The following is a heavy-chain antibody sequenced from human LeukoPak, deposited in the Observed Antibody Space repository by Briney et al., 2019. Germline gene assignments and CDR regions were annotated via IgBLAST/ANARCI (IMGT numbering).Heavy chain of an antibody. CDR1: GFTFSSYG. Sequence: GGSLRLSCAASGFTFSSYGMHWVRQAPGKGLEWVAFIRYDGSNKYYADSVKGRFTISRDNSKNTLYLQMNSLRAEDTAVYYCARAQGYSSSWYPSLEYWGQGTLVTVSS. CDR2: IRYDGSNK. J-gene: IGHJ4*02. CDR3: ARAQGYSSSWYPSLEY. V-gene: IGHV3-30*02. D-gene: IGHD6-13*01.